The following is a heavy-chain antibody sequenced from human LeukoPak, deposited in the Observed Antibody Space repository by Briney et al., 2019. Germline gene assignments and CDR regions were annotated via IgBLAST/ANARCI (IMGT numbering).Heavy chain of an antibody. CDR2: IYYTGSI. CDR1: GDSISSNSFY. V-gene: IGHV4-39*01. Sequence: SETLSRTCTVSGDSISSNSFYWGWIRQPPGKGLEWIGSIYYTGSIFYNPSLKSRVTISVDTSKNQVSLILTSVTAADTAVYYCARAGGTDAFDIWGQGTMVTVST. J-gene: IGHJ3*02. CDR3: ARAGGTDAFDI. D-gene: IGHD3-10*01.